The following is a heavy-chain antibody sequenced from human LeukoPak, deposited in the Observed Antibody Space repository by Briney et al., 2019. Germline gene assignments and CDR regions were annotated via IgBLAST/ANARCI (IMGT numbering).Heavy chain of an antibody. D-gene: IGHD3-3*01. CDR1: GGSISSSSYY. CDR3: ARSYYDFWSGYHYAFDI. CDR2: IDYSGST. V-gene: IGHV4-39*01. J-gene: IGHJ3*02. Sequence: KPSETLSLTCTVSGGSISSSSYYWGWIRQPPGRGLEWIGSIDYSGSTYYNPSLKSRVTISVDTSKNQFSLKLSSVTAADTAVYDCARSYYDFWSGYHYAFDIWGQGTMVTVSS.